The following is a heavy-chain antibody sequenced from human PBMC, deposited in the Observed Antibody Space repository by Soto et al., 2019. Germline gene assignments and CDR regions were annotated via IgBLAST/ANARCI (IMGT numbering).Heavy chain of an antibody. D-gene: IGHD2-2*02. CDR3: ARVYCISTSCHIGGFDY. Sequence: PSETLCVTYTVSGGSISSYYWSWIRQPPGKGLEWIGYIYYSGSTYYNPSLKSRVTISVDTSKNQFSLKLSSVTAADTAVYYCARVYCISTSCHIGGFDYWGQGTLVTVSS. J-gene: IGHJ4*02. CDR1: GGSISSYY. V-gene: IGHV4-30-4*01. CDR2: IYYSGST.